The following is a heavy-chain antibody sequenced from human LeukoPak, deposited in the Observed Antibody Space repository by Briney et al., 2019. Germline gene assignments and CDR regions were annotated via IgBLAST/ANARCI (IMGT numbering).Heavy chain of an antibody. V-gene: IGHV3-21*01. CDR3: ARGVNYDSSGYLFDY. CDR1: GFTFSSYS. CDR2: ISSSSSYI. Sequence: GGSLRLSCAASGFTFSSYSMNWVRQAPGKGLEWVSSISSSSSYIYYADSVKGRFTISRDNAKNSLYLQMNSLRAEDTAVYYCARGVNYDSSGYLFDYWGQGTLVTVSS. D-gene: IGHD3-22*01. J-gene: IGHJ4*02.